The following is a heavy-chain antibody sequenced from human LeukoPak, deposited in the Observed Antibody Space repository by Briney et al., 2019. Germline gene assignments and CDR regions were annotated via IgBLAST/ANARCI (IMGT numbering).Heavy chain of an antibody. Sequence: PGGSLRLSCAASGFTFSSYAMSWVRQAPGKGLEWVSSISGSGGSTYYADSVKGRFTISRDNSKNTLYLQMNSLRAEDTAVYYCATIARPYHYDSSGYYFQIPLDYRGQGTLVTVSS. CDR3: ATIARPYHYDSSGYYFQIPLDY. D-gene: IGHD3-22*01. CDR2: ISGSGGST. CDR1: GFTFSSYA. V-gene: IGHV3-23*01. J-gene: IGHJ4*02.